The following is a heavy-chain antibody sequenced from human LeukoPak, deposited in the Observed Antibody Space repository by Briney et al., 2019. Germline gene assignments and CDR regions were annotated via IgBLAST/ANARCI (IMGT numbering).Heavy chain of an antibody. J-gene: IGHJ6*03. Sequence: GGSLRLSCAASGFTFSSYWMHWVRQAPGKGLVWVSRINSDGSSTSYADSVKGRFTISRDNAKNTLYLQVNSLRAEDTAVYYCVRCSDSSGYYYNAVMGNCYYYMDVWGKGTAVTISS. CDR2: INSDGSST. CDR1: GFTFSSYW. D-gene: IGHD3-22*01. CDR3: VRCSDSSGYYYNAVMGNCYYYMDV. V-gene: IGHV3-74*01.